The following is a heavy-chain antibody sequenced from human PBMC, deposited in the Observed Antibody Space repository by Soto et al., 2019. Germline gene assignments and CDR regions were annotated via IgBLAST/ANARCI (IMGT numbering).Heavy chain of an antibody. Sequence: GESLKISCKGSGYSSTSYWISWVRQMPGKGLEWMGRIDPSDSYTNYGPSFQGHVTISADKSISSAYLQWSSLKASDTAMYYCASHPGIASAGINYYYGMDVWGQGTTVTVSS. CDR1: GYSSTSYW. CDR3: ASHPGIASAGINYYYGMDV. D-gene: IGHD6-13*01. V-gene: IGHV5-10-1*01. CDR2: IDPSDSYT. J-gene: IGHJ6*02.